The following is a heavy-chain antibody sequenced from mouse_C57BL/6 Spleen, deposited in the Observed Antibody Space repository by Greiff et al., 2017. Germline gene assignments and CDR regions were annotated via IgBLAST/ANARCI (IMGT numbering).Heavy chain of an antibody. CDR2: IDPSDSET. Sequence: QVQLKQPGAELVRPGSSVKLSCKASGYTFTSYWMHWVKQRPIQGLEWIGNIDPSDSETHYNQKFKDKATLTVDKSSSTAYMQLSSLTSEDSAVYYCARFLYPYYFDYWGQGTTLTVSS. CDR1: GYTFTSYW. D-gene: IGHD2-1*01. CDR3: ARFLYPYYFDY. V-gene: IGHV1-52*01. J-gene: IGHJ2*01.